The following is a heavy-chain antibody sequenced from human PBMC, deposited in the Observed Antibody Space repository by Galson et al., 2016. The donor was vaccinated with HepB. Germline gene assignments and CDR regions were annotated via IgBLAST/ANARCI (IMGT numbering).Heavy chain of an antibody. CDR1: GFTFGDYG. D-gene: IGHD6-19*01. CDR2: VSFNGKVQ. V-gene: IGHV3-30*18. CDR3: AKEPQKYSSGWYYYY. Sequence: SLRLSCAASGFTFGDYGMHWVRQAPGKGPEWVGVVSFNGKVQYYADSVKGRFTISRDNSKNTLYLQMDSLRVEDTALYYCAKEPQKYSSGWYYYYWGQGALVTVSS. J-gene: IGHJ4*02.